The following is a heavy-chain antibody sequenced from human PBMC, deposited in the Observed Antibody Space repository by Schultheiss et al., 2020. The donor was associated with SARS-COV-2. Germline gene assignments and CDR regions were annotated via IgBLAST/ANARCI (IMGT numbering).Heavy chain of an antibody. CDR2: TYYSGSI. D-gene: IGHD1-26*01. CDR3: ARGRGVEATFYHSYYMDV. V-gene: IGHV4-59*12. CDR1: GFTFSYYW. Sequence: GSLRLSCAASGFTFSYYWMSWIRQPPGKGLEWIGDTYYSGSISYNPSLKSRVTISGDMSNNQISLNLNSVTAADTAVYYCARGRGVEATFYHSYYMDVWGKGTTVTVSS. J-gene: IGHJ6*03.